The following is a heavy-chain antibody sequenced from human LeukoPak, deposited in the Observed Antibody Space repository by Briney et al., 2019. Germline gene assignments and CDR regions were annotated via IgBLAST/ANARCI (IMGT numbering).Heavy chain of an antibody. V-gene: IGHV1-8*01. CDR2: MNPNSGNT. CDR1: GYTFTSYD. D-gene: IGHD3/OR15-3a*01. J-gene: IGHJ6*02. Sequence: ASVKVSCKASGYTFTSYDINWVRQATGQGLEWMGWMNPNSGNTGYAQKFQGRVTMTRNTSISTAYMELSSLRSEDTAVYYCARGGGYPMIFGVVIIQDYYYYYGMDVWGQGTTVTVSS. CDR3: ARGGGYPMIFGVVIIQDYYYYYGMDV.